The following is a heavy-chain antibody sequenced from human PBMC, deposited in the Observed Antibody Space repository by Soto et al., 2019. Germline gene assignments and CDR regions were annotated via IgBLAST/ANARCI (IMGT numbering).Heavy chain of an antibody. V-gene: IGHV3-23*01. CDR2: ISTTGGNT. CDR3: AKPSGGSYPESRVFDS. D-gene: IGHD1-26*01. J-gene: IGHJ4*02. CDR1: GFTFYSSA. Sequence: PWGSLRLSCAASGFTFYSSAMIWVRHSPGKGPEWVSAISTTGGNTLYADSVKGRFTISRDNSKNTLYLQMNSLRAEDTAIYYCAKPSGGSYPESRVFDSWGQGTRVTVSS.